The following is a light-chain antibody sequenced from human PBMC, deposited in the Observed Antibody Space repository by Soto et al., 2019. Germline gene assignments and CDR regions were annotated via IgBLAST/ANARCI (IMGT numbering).Light chain of an antibody. V-gene: IGKV1-5*01. J-gene: IGKJ1*01. CDR1: HDISYW. CDR3: HSGT. CDR2: DAS. Sequence: DTQMTQSPSTLSASVGDRVTITCRASHDISYWLAWYQQKPGEVPKLLIYDASTLASGVPSRFSCSGSGTEFTLTISSLQPDDFATYYCHSGTFGQGTKVEVK.